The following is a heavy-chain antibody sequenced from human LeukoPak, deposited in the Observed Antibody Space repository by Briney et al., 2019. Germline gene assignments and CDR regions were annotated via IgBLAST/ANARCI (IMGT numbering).Heavy chain of an antibody. CDR3: ARVLTGYYHWDY. D-gene: IGHD3-9*01. Sequence: GGSLRLSCAASGFTFSSYWMHWVRQVPGKGLVWVSRINTDGSRTYHADSVKGRFTISRDNAKNMLYLELNSLRAEDMAVYYCARVLTGYYHWDYWGQGTLVTVSS. CDR2: INTDGSRT. V-gene: IGHV3-74*01. CDR1: GFTFSSYW. J-gene: IGHJ4*02.